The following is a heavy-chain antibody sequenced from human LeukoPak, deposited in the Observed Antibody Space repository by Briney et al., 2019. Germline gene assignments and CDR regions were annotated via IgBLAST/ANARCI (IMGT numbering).Heavy chain of an antibody. V-gene: IGHV1-69*05. CDR1: GGTFSSYA. Sequence: ASVKVSCKVSGGTFSSYAISWVRQAPGQGLEWMGGIIPIFGTANYAQKFQGRVTITTDESTSTAYMELSSLRSEDTAVYYCARDRSDWFDPWGQGTLVTVSS. CDR2: IIPIFGTA. J-gene: IGHJ5*02. CDR3: ARDRSDWFDP.